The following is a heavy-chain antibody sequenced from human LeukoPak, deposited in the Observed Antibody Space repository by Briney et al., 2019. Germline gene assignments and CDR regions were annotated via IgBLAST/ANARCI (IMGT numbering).Heavy chain of an antibody. CDR3: AKIGYSRPSIDF. J-gene: IGHJ4*02. V-gene: IGHV3-7*01. D-gene: IGHD1-26*01. Sequence: QPGGSLRLSCTASGCTFSRYWMSWVRQAPGKGLEWVANIKQDGSDKYYVYSVKGLFTFSRDNAKNSLYLQINILRADDTAVYFLAKIGYSRPSIDFWGQGTLVTVSS. CDR2: IKQDGSDK. CDR1: GCTFSRYW.